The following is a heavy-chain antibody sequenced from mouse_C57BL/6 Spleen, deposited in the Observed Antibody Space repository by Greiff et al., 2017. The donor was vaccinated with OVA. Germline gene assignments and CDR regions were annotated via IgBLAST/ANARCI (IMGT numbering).Heavy chain of an antibody. Sequence: QVHVKQSGAELVKPGASVKMSCKASGYTFTTYPIEWMKQNHGKSLEWIGNFHPYNDDTKYNEKFKGKATLTVEKSSSTVYLELSRLTSDDSAVYYCARRNYGSGTWFAYWGQGTLVTVSA. V-gene: IGHV1-47*01. CDR1: GYTFTTYP. D-gene: IGHD1-1*01. CDR3: ARRNYGSGTWFAY. J-gene: IGHJ3*01. CDR2: FHPYNDDT.